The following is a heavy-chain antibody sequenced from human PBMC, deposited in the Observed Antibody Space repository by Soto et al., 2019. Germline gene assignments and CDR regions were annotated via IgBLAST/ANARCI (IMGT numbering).Heavy chain of an antibody. D-gene: IGHD3-10*01. J-gene: IGHJ6*02. Sequence: GASVNVSCKASGGTFSSYAISWVRQAPGQGLEWMGGIIPILGTANYAQKFQGRVTITRDTSASTAYMELSSLRSEDTAVYYCAGGSGSYYKTYYYYGMDVWGQGTTVTVSS. CDR3: AGGSGSYYKTYYYYGMDV. CDR1: GGTFSSYA. V-gene: IGHV1-69*10. CDR2: IIPILGTA.